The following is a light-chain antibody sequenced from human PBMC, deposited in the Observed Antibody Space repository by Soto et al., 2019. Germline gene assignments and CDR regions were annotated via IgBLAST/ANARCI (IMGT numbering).Light chain of an antibody. CDR2: SND. Sequence: QSVLTQPPSASGTPGQRVTISRSGSRSNIGSNTVNWYRQLPGTAPKLLIYSNDQRPSGVPDRFSGSKSGTSASLAISGLQSEDEADYYCAAWDDSLNGLVFGGGTKLTVL. CDR3: AAWDDSLNGLV. J-gene: IGLJ2*01. V-gene: IGLV1-44*01. CDR1: RSNIGSNT.